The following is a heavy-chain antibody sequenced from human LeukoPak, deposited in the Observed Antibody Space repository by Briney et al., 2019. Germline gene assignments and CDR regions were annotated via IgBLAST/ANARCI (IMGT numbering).Heavy chain of an antibody. CDR3: ARSSDYGDYD. Sequence: PSETLSLTCTVSGGSVNSGGYYWTWIRQHPGKGLEWLGYIYYSGRTYYNPSLKSRITISLDTPKNQFSLNLTSVSAADTAFYFCARSSDYGDYDWGQGTLITVSS. CDR1: GGSVNSGGYY. CDR2: IYYSGRT. D-gene: IGHD4-17*01. V-gene: IGHV4-31*03. J-gene: IGHJ4*02.